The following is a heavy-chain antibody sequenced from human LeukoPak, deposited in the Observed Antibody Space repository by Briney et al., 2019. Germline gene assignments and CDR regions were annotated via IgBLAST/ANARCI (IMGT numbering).Heavy chain of an antibody. J-gene: IGHJ5*02. D-gene: IGHD6-13*01. CDR1: GGSISSSSYY. CDR2: IYYSGST. CDR3: ARQGQQLTRGWFDP. Sequence: PSETLSLTCTVSGGSISSSSYYWGWIRQPPGKGLGWIGSIYYSGSTYYNPSLKSRVTISVDTSKNQFSLKLSSVTAADTAVYYCARQGQQLTRGWFDPWGQGTLVTVSS. V-gene: IGHV4-39*01.